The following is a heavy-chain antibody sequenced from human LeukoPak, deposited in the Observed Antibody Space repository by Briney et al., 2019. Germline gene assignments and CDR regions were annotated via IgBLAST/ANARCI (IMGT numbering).Heavy chain of an antibody. D-gene: IGHD5-18*01. J-gene: IGHJ4*02. CDR1: GGSISSSGYY. V-gene: IGHV4-39*07. CDR3: ARDQGAYTAMVLWTFDY. Sequence: PSETLSLTCTVSGGSISSSGYYWGWIRQPPGKGLEWIGSIYYSGSTYYNPSLRSRVTISVDTSKNQFSLKLSSVTAADTAVYYCARDQGAYTAMVLWTFDYWGQGTLVTVSS. CDR2: IYYSGST.